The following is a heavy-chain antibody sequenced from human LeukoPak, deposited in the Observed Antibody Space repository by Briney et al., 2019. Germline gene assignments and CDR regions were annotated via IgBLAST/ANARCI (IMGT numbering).Heavy chain of an antibody. Sequence: GESLKISCKGSGYSFTSYWIGWVRQMPGKGLEWMGIIYPGDSDTRYSPSFQGQVTISADKSISTAYLQWSSLKASDTAMYYCARRKGVGGSYRYSAAFDIWGQGTMVTVSS. V-gene: IGHV5-51*01. CDR1: GYSFTSYW. J-gene: IGHJ3*02. D-gene: IGHD3-16*02. CDR2: IYPGDSDT. CDR3: ARRKGVGGSYRYSAAFDI.